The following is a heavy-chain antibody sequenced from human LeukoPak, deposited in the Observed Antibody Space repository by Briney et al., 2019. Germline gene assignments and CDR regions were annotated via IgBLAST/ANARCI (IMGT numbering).Heavy chain of an antibody. Sequence: SVKVSCKASGGTFSSYAISWVRQAPGQGLEWMGGIIPIFGTANYAQKFQGRVTITADESTSTAYMELSSLRSEDTAVYYCARGGELLGDNWFDPWGQGTLVTVSS. CDR1: GGTFSSYA. J-gene: IGHJ5*02. V-gene: IGHV1-69*01. D-gene: IGHD3-16*01. CDR3: ARGGELLGDNWFDP. CDR2: IIPIFGTA.